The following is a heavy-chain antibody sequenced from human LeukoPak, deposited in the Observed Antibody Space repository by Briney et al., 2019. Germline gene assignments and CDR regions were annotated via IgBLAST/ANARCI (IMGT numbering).Heavy chain of an antibody. CDR3: ASSSWYALDY. CDR1: GFTFSSYE. V-gene: IGHV3-48*03. J-gene: IGHJ4*02. Sequence: RLSXXXSGFTFSSYEMNWVRQAPGKGLEWISYISSSGSTMYYADSVKGRFTISRDNAKNSLYLQMNSLRAEDTAIYYCASSSWYALDYWGQGTLVTVSS. D-gene: IGHD6-13*01. CDR2: ISSSGSTM.